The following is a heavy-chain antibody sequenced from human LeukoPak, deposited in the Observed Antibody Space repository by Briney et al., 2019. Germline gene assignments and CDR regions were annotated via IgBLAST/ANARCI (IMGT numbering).Heavy chain of an antibody. CDR1: GFTFSGYW. Sequence: PGGSLSLSCAVSGFTFSGYWMSWVRQAPGNGLEWVATINEDGSEKYYVDSVKGRFTISRDQAKNSLYLQMNSLRAEDTTLYYCARGFDGRSGFDIWGQGTMVTVSS. CDR2: INEDGSEK. D-gene: IGHD3-10*01. CDR3: ARGFDGRSGFDI. J-gene: IGHJ3*02. V-gene: IGHV3-7*01.